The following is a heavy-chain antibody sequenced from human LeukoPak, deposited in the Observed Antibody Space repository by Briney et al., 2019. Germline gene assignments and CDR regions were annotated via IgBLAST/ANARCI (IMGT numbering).Heavy chain of an antibody. V-gene: IGHV4-59*01. CDR1: GGSISSYY. CDR3: ARDLGSSGYIFDY. J-gene: IGHJ4*02. CDR2: IYYSGST. D-gene: IGHD6-13*01. Sequence: SETLSLTCTASGGSISSYYWSWLRQPPGKGLEWIGYIYYSGSTNYNPSLTSRVTISVDTSKNQFSLKLSSVTAADTAVYYCARDLGSSGYIFDYWGQGTLVTVSS.